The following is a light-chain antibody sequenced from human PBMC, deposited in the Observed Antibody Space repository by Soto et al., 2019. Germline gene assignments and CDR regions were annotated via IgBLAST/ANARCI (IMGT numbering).Light chain of an antibody. CDR2: DVA. CDR1: SSDVGGFNF. CDR3: TENTTRSTRV. V-gene: IGLV2-14*03. Sequence: QSVLTQPASVSGSPGQSITISCTGSSSDVGGFNFVSWYQQHPGKAPKLMIYDVASRPSGVSNRFSGSKSGNMASLTISGLQTEDDADSSSTENTTRSTRVFRTSTKVPVL. J-gene: IGLJ1*01.